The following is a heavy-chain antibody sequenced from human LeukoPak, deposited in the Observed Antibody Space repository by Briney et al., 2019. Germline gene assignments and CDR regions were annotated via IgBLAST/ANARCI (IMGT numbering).Heavy chain of an antibody. V-gene: IGHV1-18*01. CDR1: GYTFTSYG. J-gene: IGHJ6*02. D-gene: IGHD4-17*01. CDR2: ISAYNGNT. Sequence: ASVKVSCKASGYTFTSYGISWVRQAPGQGLEWMGWISAYNGNTNYAQKLQGRVTMTTDTSTSTAYMELRSLRSDDTAVYYCAREVTTVTNIFKYYYYYGMDVWGQGTTVTVSS. CDR3: AREVTTVTNIFKYYYYYGMDV.